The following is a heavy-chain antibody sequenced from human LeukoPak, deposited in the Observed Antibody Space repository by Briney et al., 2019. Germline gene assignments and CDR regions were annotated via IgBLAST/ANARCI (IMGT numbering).Heavy chain of an antibody. CDR1: GFTFSSYG. D-gene: IGHD6-13*01. CDR2: IRYDGSNK. V-gene: IGHV3-30*02. CDR3: ARGSSTWYYFDY. J-gene: IGHJ4*02. Sequence: GGSLRLSCAASGFTFSSYGMHWVRQAPGKGLEWVAFIRYDGSNKYYADSLKGRFTISRDNAKNSLYLQMNSLRAEDTAVYYCARGSSTWYYFDYWGQGTLVTVSS.